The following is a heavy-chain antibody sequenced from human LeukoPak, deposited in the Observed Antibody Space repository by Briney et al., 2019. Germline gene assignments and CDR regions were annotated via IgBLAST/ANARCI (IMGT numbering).Heavy chain of an antibody. Sequence: GGSLRLSCAASGFTFSSYSINWVRQAPGKGLEWVSSISSSGTYIYYADSVKGRFTISRDNAKNSLYLQMNSLRAEDTAVYYCARPFYYDNNGGEGMDVWGQGTTVTVSS. CDR1: GFTFSSYS. D-gene: IGHD3-22*01. CDR2: ISSSGTYI. J-gene: IGHJ6*02. CDR3: ARPFYYDNNGGEGMDV. V-gene: IGHV3-21*06.